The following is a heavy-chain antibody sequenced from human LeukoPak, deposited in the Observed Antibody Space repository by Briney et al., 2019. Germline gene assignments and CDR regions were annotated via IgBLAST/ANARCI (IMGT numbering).Heavy chain of an antibody. Sequence: GSSVKVSCKASGGTFSSYAISWVRQAPGQGLEWMGRIIPIFGTANYAQKFQGRVTITTDESTSTAYMELSSPRSEDTAVYYCASGGYYYDSSGYLEYWGQGTLVTVSS. CDR3: ASGGYYYDSSGYLEY. V-gene: IGHV1-69*05. CDR2: IIPIFGTA. CDR1: GGTFSSYA. J-gene: IGHJ4*02. D-gene: IGHD3-22*01.